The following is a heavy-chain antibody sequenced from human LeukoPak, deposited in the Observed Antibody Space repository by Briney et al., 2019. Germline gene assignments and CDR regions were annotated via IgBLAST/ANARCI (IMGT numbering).Heavy chain of an antibody. J-gene: IGHJ3*02. CDR1: TFTVNSYA. Sequence: PGGSERLSCAHSTFTVNSYAMHWVRHSPGRGQEWVAVISHDGSHKYYAFSVKGRFSISRDNSRSTVYLQMNSLRGENTAVYYCERKPGLTTMDREVNGEALDIWGRGTVVTVSS. V-gene: IGHV3-30*04. CDR2: ISHDGSHK. D-gene: IGHD3-10*01. CDR3: ERKPGLTTMDREVNGEALDI.